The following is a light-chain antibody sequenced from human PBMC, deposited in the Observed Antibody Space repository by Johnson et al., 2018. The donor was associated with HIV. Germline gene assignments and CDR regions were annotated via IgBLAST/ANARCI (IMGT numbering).Light chain of an antibody. Sequence: QSVLTQPPSVSAAPGQKVTISCSGTSSNIRNNYVSWYQQLPGTAPKLLIYENNKRPSGIADRFSGSRSGTSATLGITGLQTGDEADYYCGAWDSGLTAGVFGTGTKVTVL. J-gene: IGLJ1*01. CDR1: SSNIRNNY. CDR3: GAWDSGLTAGV. V-gene: IGLV1-51*02. CDR2: ENN.